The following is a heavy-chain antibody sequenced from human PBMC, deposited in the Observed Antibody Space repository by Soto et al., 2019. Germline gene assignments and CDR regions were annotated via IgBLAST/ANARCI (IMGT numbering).Heavy chain of an antibody. V-gene: IGHV1-18*04. Sequence: ASVKVSCKASGYTFTSYGISWLRQSPGRGLEWMGWISAYNGNTNYAQKLQGRVTMTTDTSTSTAYMELRSLRSDDTAVYYCAREGYGDYVSYYYGMDVWGQGTTVTVSS. CDR1: GYTFTSYG. J-gene: IGHJ6*02. D-gene: IGHD4-17*01. CDR2: ISAYNGNT. CDR3: AREGYGDYVSYYYGMDV.